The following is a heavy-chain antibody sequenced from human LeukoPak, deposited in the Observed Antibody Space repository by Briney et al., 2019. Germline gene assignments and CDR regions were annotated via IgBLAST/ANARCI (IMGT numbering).Heavy chain of an antibody. Sequence: GSLRLSCAASGFTFSSYGMNWVRQAPGKGVEWVSSISSSSSYIYYADSVKGRFTISRDNAKNSLYLQMNSLRAEDTAVYYCARARIKENWFDPWGQGTLVTVSS. V-gene: IGHV3-21*01. CDR2: ISSSSSYI. J-gene: IGHJ5*02. D-gene: IGHD3-10*01. CDR1: GFTFSSYG. CDR3: ARARIKENWFDP.